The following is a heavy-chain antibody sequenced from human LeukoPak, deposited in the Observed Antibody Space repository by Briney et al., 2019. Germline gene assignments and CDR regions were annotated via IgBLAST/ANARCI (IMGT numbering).Heavy chain of an antibody. D-gene: IGHD6-19*01. CDR2: ISGSGSST. CDR3: ARVGAVAGTWFDP. J-gene: IGHJ5*02. V-gene: IGHV3-23*01. CDR1: GGSISSSSYY. Sequence: ETLSLTCTVSGGSISSSSYYWGWVRQAPGKGLEWVSAISGSGSSTYYADSVKGRFTISRDNSKNTLYLQMNSLRAEDTAVYYCARVGAVAGTWFDPWGQGTLVTVSS.